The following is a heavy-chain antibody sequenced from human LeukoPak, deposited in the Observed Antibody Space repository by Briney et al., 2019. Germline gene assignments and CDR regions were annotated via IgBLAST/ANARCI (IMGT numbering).Heavy chain of an antibody. D-gene: IGHD4-17*01. CDR1: GLTGSHNY. J-gene: IGHJ5*02. V-gene: IGHV3-53*01. CDR3: IVFGDSNH. CDR2: IHTSGDT. Sequence: GGSLGLSCAASGLTGSHNYVSWVRQAPGKGLEWVSAIHTSGDTCYADSVKGRFTISRDTSKNTLYLQINSLRVEDTAVCYCIVFGDSNHWGQGTLVTVSS.